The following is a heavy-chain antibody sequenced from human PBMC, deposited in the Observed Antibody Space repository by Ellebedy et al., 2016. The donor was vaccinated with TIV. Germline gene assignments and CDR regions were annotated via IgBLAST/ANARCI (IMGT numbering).Heavy chain of an antibody. D-gene: IGHD1-14*01. CDR2: ISYSGST. CDR1: GGSISSYY. CDR3: ARGDRTISWDAYDV. Sequence: MPSETLSLTCTVSGGSISSYYWSWIRQLPGKGLEWIAYISYSGSTNYNPSLKSRVTISVDTSKNQFSLKLSSVTAADTAMYYCARGDRTISWDAYDVWGQGTMVTVSS. V-gene: IGHV4-59*01. J-gene: IGHJ3*01.